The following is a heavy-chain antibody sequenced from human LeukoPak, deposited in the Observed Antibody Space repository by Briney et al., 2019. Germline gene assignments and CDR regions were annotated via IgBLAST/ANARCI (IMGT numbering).Heavy chain of an antibody. Sequence: GASVKVSCKASGYTFTTYYMHWVRQAPGQGLEWMGIINPSGGSTTYAQKFQGKVTMTRDTSTSTVYMELSSLRSEDTAVYYCARALKHYDILTGYPYYFDYWGQGTLVTVSS. J-gene: IGHJ4*02. V-gene: IGHV1-46*01. CDR1: GYTFTTYY. CDR2: INPSGGST. D-gene: IGHD3-9*01. CDR3: ARALKHYDILTGYPYYFDY.